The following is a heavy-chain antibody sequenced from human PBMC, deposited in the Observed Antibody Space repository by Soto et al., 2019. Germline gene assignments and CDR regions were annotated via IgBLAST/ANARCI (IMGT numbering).Heavy chain of an antibody. D-gene: IGHD3-10*01. Sequence: GASVKVSCKASGGTFSSYTISWVRQAPGQGLEWMGRIIPILGIANYAQKFQGRVTITADKSTSTAYMELSSLRSEDTAVYYCAREIREKLAPNTPPYGSGSYYRSRSNWFDPWGQGTLVTVSS. CDR2: IIPILGIA. J-gene: IGHJ5*02. V-gene: IGHV1-69*02. CDR3: AREIREKLAPNTPPYGSGSYYRSRSNWFDP. CDR1: GGTFSSYT.